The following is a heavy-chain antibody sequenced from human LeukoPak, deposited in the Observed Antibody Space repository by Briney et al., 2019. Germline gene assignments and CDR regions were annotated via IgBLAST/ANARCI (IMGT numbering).Heavy chain of an antibody. Sequence: GGSLRLSCAASGFTFSSYAMSWVRQAPGKGLEWVSAISGSGGSTYYADSVKGRFTISRDNSKNTLYLQMNSLRAEDTAVYYCAKDLGGYSYGDDAFDIWGQGTMVTVSS. J-gene: IGHJ3*02. CDR3: AKDLGGYSYGDDAFDI. D-gene: IGHD5-18*01. V-gene: IGHV3-23*01. CDR2: ISGSGGST. CDR1: GFTFSSYA.